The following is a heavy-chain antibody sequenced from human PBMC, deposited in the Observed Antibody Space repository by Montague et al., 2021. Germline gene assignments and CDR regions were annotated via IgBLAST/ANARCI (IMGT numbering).Heavy chain of an antibody. CDR2: AYYRSKWYN. V-gene: IGHV6-1*01. Sequence: CAISGDSVSSHSVAWNWIRQSPSRGLEWLGRAYYRSKWYNDYAVSVKSRITINPDTSKNQFSLQLNSVTPEDTAVYYCARRQRQAWAHSSSSPQYYYYYMDVWGKGTTVTVSS. CDR1: GDSVSSHSVA. CDR3: ARRQRQAWAHSSSSPQYYYYYMDV. D-gene: IGHD6-6*01. J-gene: IGHJ6*03.